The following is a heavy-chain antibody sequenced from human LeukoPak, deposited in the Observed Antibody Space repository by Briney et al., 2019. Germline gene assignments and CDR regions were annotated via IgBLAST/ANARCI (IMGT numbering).Heavy chain of an antibody. D-gene: IGHD3-3*01. CDR1: GGTFSSYT. V-gene: IGHV1-69*02. CDR3: ARVDDVTIFGVVIPRIPDY. J-gene: IGHJ4*02. Sequence: SVKVSCKASGGTFSSYTISWVRQAPGQGLEWMGRIIPILGIANYAQKFQGRVTITADKSTSTAYMELSSLRSEDTAVYYCARVDDVTIFGVVIPRIPDYWGQGTMVTVSS. CDR2: IIPILGIA.